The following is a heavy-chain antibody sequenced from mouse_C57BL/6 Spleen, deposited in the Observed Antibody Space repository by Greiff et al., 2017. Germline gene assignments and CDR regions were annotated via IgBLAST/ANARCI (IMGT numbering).Heavy chain of an antibody. CDR1: GYSFTGYY. CDR2: INPSTGGT. CDR3: AVTGKDYFDY. Sequence: VQLQQSGPELVKPGASVKISCKASGYSFTGYYMNWVKQSPEKSLEWIGEINPSTGGTTYNQKFKAKATLTVDKSSSTAYMQLKSLTSEDSAVYYCAVTGKDYFDYWGQGTTLTVSS. V-gene: IGHV1-42*01. J-gene: IGHJ2*01. D-gene: IGHD4-1*01.